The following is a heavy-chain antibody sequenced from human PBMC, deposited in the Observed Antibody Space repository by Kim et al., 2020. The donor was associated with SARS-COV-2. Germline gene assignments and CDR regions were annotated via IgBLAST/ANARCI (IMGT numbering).Heavy chain of an antibody. J-gene: IGHJ4*01. CDR2: IAYSASP. Sequence: SETLSLTCTVSGGSITNNDYYWGWVRQAPGMGLEWVGSIAYSASPYYHPSLKSRVTISVDTSKNQFSLKLNSVTAADTALYFCARQSEDVTTGTYHF. V-gene: IGHV4-39*01. CDR1: GGSITNNDYY. CDR3: ARQSEDVTTGTYHF. D-gene: IGHD4-17*01.